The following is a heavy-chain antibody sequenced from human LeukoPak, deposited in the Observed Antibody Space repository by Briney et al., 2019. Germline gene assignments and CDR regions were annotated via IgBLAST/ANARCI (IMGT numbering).Heavy chain of an antibody. Sequence: ASVKVSCKASGYTFTGFYMHWVRQAPGQGFEWIGWINPNTGGTNYAQKFRGRVTMTRDTSITTAYMELSGLTSDDTAVYYCASYPRYSSSPPFDYWGQGTLVTLSS. J-gene: IGHJ4*02. V-gene: IGHV1-2*02. D-gene: IGHD6-6*01. CDR1: GYTFTGFY. CDR3: ASYPRYSSSPPFDY. CDR2: INPNTGGT.